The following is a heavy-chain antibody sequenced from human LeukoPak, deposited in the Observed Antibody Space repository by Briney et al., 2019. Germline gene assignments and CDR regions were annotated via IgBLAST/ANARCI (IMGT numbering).Heavy chain of an antibody. CDR2: INAYNGNT. CDR3: ARLHYYDSSGSKYYFDY. D-gene: IGHD3-22*01. J-gene: IGHJ4*02. V-gene: IGHV1-18*01. CDR1: GYTFTSYG. Sequence: ASVKVSCKASGYTFTSYGISWVRQAPGQGLEWMGWINAYNGNTNYAQKFQGGVTMTRDTSISTAYMELSRLRSDDTAVYYCARLHYYDSSGSKYYFDYWGQGTLVTVSS.